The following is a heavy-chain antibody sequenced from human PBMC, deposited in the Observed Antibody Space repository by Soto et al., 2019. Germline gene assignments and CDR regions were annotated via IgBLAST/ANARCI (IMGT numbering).Heavy chain of an antibody. CDR3: ARDRKLELPSGNYYYYYGMDV. D-gene: IGHD1-7*01. Sequence: GGSLRLSCAASGFTFSSYAMHWVRQAPGKGLEWVAVISYDGSNKYYADSVKGRFTISRDNSKNTLYLQMNSLRAEDTAVYYCARDRKLELPSGNYYYYYGMDVWGQGTTVTVSS. CDR1: GFTFSSYA. J-gene: IGHJ6*02. V-gene: IGHV3-30-3*01. CDR2: ISYDGSNK.